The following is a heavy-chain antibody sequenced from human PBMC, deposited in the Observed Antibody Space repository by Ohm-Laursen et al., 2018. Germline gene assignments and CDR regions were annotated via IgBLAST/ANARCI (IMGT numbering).Heavy chain of an antibody. J-gene: IGHJ3*02. CDR2: ISGSGGGT. D-gene: IGHD2-15*01. CDR3: AKRSVNGGGGAFDI. CDR1: GFTFTNYA. V-gene: IGHV3-23*01. Sequence: SLRLSCTASGFTFTNYAMNWVRQAPGKGLEWVSGISGSGGGTYYADSVKGRFTISRDNSKNTLFLQMNSLRAEDTAVYYCAKRSVNGGGGAFDIWSPGTMVTVSS.